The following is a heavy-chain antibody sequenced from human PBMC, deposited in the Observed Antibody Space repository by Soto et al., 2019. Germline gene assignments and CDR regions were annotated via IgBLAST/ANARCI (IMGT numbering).Heavy chain of an antibody. D-gene: IGHD4-17*01. Sequence: SETVSLTCAVYGGSFIGYYRSWIRQPPGKGLEWIGEINHSGSTNYNPSLKSRVTISVDTSKNQFSLKLSSVTAADTAVYYCARGPRLGYGDYDDYWGQGTLVTVSS. V-gene: IGHV4-34*01. J-gene: IGHJ4*02. CDR1: GGSFIGYY. CDR3: ARGPRLGYGDYDDY. CDR2: INHSGST.